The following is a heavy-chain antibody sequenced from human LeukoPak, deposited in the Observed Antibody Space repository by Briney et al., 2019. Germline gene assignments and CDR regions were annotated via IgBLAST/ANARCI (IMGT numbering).Heavy chain of an antibody. CDR3: AKVYDSSGYYSFFDY. J-gene: IGHJ4*02. CDR2: ISGSGGST. CDR1: GFTFSSYA. Sequence: GWSLRLSCAASGFTFSSYAMSWVRQAPGKGLEWVSAISGSGGSTYYADSVKGRFTISRDNSKNTLYLQMNSLRAEDTAVYYCAKVYDSSGYYSFFDYWGQGTLVTVSS. D-gene: IGHD3-22*01. V-gene: IGHV3-23*01.